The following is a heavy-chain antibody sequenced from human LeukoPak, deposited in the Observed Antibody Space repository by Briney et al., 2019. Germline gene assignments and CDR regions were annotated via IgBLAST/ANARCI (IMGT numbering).Heavy chain of an antibody. CDR2: ISAYNGNT. CDR3: ARELYSYGSLGIDY. V-gene: IGHV1-18*01. J-gene: IGHJ4*02. Sequence: AASVKVSCKASGYTFTSYGISWVRQAPGQGLEWMGWISAYNGNTNYAQKLQGRVTMTTDTSTSTAYMELRSLRSDVTAVYYCARELYSYGSLGIDYWGQGTLVTVSS. CDR1: GYTFTSYG. D-gene: IGHD5-18*01.